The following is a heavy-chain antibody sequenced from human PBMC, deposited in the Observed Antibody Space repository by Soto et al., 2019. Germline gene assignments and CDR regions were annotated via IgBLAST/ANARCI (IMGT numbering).Heavy chain of an antibody. CDR1: GGTFSSYG. Sequence: QVQLVQSGAEVKKPGSSVKVSCEASGGTFSSYGISWVRQAPGQGLEWMGGIIPMFGTVNYAQKFQGRVTITADESTSKAYMELSSLRSEDTAVFYCARDSYNYDRNNYYRAEGWYFELWGRGTLVTVSS. CDR3: ARDSYNYDRNNYYRAEGWYFEL. D-gene: IGHD3-22*01. V-gene: IGHV1-69*12. CDR2: IIPMFGTV. J-gene: IGHJ2*01.